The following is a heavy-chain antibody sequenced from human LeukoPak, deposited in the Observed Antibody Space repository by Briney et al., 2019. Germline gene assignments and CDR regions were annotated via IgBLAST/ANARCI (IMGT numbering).Heavy chain of an antibody. CDR1: GDSINNGGYY. Sequence: SETLSLTCAVSGDSINNGGYYWSWIRQHPGTGLEWIGYIYYSGSSYYNPSLRSRVTISVDTSKNHFSLKLSSVTAADTAVYYCARNRDGYNSFDYWGQGTLVTVSS. D-gene: IGHD5-24*01. J-gene: IGHJ4*02. CDR3: ARNRDGYNSFDY. V-gene: IGHV4-31*11. CDR2: IYYSGSS.